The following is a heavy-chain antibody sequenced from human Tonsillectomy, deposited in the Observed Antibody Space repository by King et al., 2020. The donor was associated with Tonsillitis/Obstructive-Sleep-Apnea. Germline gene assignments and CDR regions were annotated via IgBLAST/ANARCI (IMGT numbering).Heavy chain of an antibody. CDR1: GYSFTSYW. V-gene: IGHV5-10-1*01. CDR2: IDPSDSYT. CDR3: ARRGSWLGDAFDI. Sequence: DVQLVESGAEVKKPGGSLRISCKGSGYSFTSYWISWVRQMPGKGLEWMGRIDPSDSYTNYSPSFQGHLTISADKSISTAYLQWSSLKASDTAMYYCARRGSWLGDAFDIWGQGTMVTVSS. D-gene: IGHD1-26*01. J-gene: IGHJ3*02.